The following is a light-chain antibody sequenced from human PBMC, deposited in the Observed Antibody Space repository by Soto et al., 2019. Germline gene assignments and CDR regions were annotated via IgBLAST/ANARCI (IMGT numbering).Light chain of an antibody. Sequence: EIVMTQSPATLSVSPGERATLSCRASQSVSSNLAWYQQKPGQAPRLLIYNASTRATGIPARFSGSGSGTELTLTISSLQSEDFAIYYCQQYNNWPYTFGQGTTLQMK. CDR1: QSVSSN. CDR3: QQYNNWPYT. J-gene: IGKJ2*01. CDR2: NAS. V-gene: IGKV3-15*01.